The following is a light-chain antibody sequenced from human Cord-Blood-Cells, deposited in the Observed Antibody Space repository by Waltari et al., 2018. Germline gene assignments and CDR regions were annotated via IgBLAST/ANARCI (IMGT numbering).Light chain of an antibody. Sequence: SYELTPPPSVPVSPGQTARITCSGDQLGDKYACWYQQKPGQSPVLVIYQDSKRPSGIPERFSGSNSGNTATLTISGTQAMDEADYYCQAWDSSTYVFGTGTKVTVL. J-gene: IGLJ1*01. CDR3: QAWDSSTYV. CDR1: QLGDKY. V-gene: IGLV3-1*01. CDR2: QDS.